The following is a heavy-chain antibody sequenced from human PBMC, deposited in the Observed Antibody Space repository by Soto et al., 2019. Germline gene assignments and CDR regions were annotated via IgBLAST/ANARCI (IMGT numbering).Heavy chain of an antibody. CDR2: IYYSGIT. CDR3: TRYKSNYYYGMDV. D-gene: IGHD1-20*01. Sequence: SETLSLTCTVAGGSISSYYWSWIRQPPGKGLEWIGYIYYSGITNYNPSLKSRVTISVDTSKNQFSLKLSSVTAADTAVYNCTRYKSNYYYGMDVWGQGTTVT. J-gene: IGHJ6*02. CDR1: GGSISSYY. V-gene: IGHV4-59*01.